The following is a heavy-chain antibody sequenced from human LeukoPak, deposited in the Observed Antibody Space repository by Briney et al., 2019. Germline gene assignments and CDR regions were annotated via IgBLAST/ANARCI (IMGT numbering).Heavy chain of an antibody. Sequence: SETLSLTCTVSGGSISSGYYWGWIRQPPGKGLEWIGSIYHSGSTYYNPSLKSRVTISVDTSKNQFSLKLSSVTAADTAVYYCARLLVSGGFADYWGQGTLVTVSS. CDR2: IYHSGST. J-gene: IGHJ4*02. CDR3: ARLLVSGGFADY. CDR1: GGSISSGYY. D-gene: IGHD3-10*01. V-gene: IGHV4-38-2*02.